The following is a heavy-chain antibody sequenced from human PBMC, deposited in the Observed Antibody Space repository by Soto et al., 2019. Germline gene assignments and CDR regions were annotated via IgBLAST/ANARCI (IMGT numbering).Heavy chain of an antibody. J-gene: IGHJ4*02. CDR2: INPSGGST. CDR3: ARDHRLLWFGKLLI. Sequence: QVHLVQSGAEVKKPGASVTASCKASGYTFTNYYIHWVRQAPGQGLEWMGVINPSGGSTDYTPKFQERVTMSRDTSTTTVYMELSSLRSEDTAVYYCARDHRLLWFGKLLIWGQGTLVTVSS. D-gene: IGHD3-10*01. V-gene: IGHV1-46*01. CDR1: GYTFTNYY.